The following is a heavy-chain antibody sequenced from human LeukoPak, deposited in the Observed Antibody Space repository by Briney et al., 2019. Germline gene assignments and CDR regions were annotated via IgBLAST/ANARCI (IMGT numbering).Heavy chain of an antibody. CDR3: ARELLWFGELDYYFYGTDV. V-gene: IGHV3-11*05. D-gene: IGHD3-10*01. CDR1: GLTFSDYY. Sequence: GGSLRLSCAASGLTFSDYYMTWIRQAPGKGLEWVSYISSSGDYTNYADSVKGRFTISRDNPKNSLYLQVNSLRAEDTAVYYCARELLWFGELDYYFYGTDVWGQGTTVTVSS. J-gene: IGHJ6*02. CDR2: ISSSGDYT.